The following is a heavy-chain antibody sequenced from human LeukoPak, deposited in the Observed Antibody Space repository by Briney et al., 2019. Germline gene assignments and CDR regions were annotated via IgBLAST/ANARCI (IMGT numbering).Heavy chain of an antibody. CDR2: IFYSGST. CDR3: ARVKRATRVGDV. CDR1: GGSISTSNYY. J-gene: IGHJ6*04. D-gene: IGHD4-23*01. Sequence: PSETLSLTCTVSGGSISTSNYYWGWVRQPPGKGLEWIGNIFYSGSTYYSPSLKSRVTISVDTSKNQFSLKLSSVTAADTAVYYCARVKRATRVGDVWGKGTTVTVSS. V-gene: IGHV4-39*07.